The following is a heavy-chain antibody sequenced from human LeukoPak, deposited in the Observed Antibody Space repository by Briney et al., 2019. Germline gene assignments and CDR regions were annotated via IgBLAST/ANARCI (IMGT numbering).Heavy chain of an antibody. CDR3: AKDYPSAVGASPFQY. J-gene: IGHJ4*02. CDR2: IGYAGSKIYDGSSR. V-gene: IGHV3-30*02. D-gene: IGHD1-26*01. Sequence: PGGSLRLSCAASGFTFRSWGMHWVRQATGKGRERVAVIGYAGSKIYDGSSRYYADSVEGRFTISRDNSKSTLYLQMNSLRPEDTALYYCAKDYPSAVGASPFQYWGQGTLVTVS. CDR1: GFTFRSWG.